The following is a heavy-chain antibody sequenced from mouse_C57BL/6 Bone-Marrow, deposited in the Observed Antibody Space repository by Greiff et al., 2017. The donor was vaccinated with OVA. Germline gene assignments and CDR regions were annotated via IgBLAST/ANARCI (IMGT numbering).Heavy chain of an antibody. J-gene: IGHJ3*01. CDR1: GYTFTSYW. Sequence: QVQLQQPGAELVKPGASVKLSCKASGYTFTSYWMHWVKQRPGRGLEWIGRIDPKSGGTKYNEKFKSKATLTVDKPSSTAYMQLSSLTSEDSAVYECARSFYDYEGVIFAYWGQGTLVTVSA. D-gene: IGHD2-4*01. CDR2: IDPKSGGT. CDR3: ARSFYDYEGVIFAY. V-gene: IGHV1-72*01.